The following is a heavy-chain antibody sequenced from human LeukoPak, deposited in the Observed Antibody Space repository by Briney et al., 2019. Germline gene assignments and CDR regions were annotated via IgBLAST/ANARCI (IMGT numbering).Heavy chain of an antibody. V-gene: IGHV1-8*02. D-gene: IGHD6-13*01. CDR1: GYTFTNYG. CDR2: MNPNSGNT. CDR3: ARGKAYSSSWKYFQH. Sequence: ASVKVSCKASGYTFTNYGISWVRQATGQGLEWMGWMNPNSGNTGYAQKFQGRVTMTRNTSISTAYMELSSLRSEDTAVYYCARGKAYSSSWKYFQHWGQGTLVTVSS. J-gene: IGHJ1*01.